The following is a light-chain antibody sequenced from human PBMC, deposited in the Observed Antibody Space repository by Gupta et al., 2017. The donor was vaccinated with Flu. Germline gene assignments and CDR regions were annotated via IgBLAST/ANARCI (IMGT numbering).Light chain of an antibody. V-gene: IGKV3-11*01. CDR1: QSVGNY. CDR3: QNLTDWPPFT. J-gene: IGKJ2*01. CDR2: DAA. Sequence: IVLTQSPATLSLSPGERATLSCRASQSVGNYLEWYQQKPGQTPRRLIYDAANRETGITATFSGRGAGIDVSLSSSSREPEDFAGYYVQNLTDWPPFTFGQGTRLEI.